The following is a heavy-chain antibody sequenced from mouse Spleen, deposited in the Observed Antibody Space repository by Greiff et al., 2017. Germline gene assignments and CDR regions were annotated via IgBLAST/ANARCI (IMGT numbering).Heavy chain of an antibody. D-gene: IGHD2-1*01. CDR2: ISSGGGNT. V-gene: IGHV5-9*04. Sequence: DVKLVESGGGLVKLGGSLKLSCAASGFTFSSYAMSWVRQTPEKRLEWVATISSGGGNTYYPDSVKGRFTISRDNAKNTLYLQMSSLKSEDTAMYYCARQVYYGNYFDYWGQGTTLTVSS. CDR3: ARQVYYGNYFDY. J-gene: IGHJ2*01. CDR1: GFTFSSYA.